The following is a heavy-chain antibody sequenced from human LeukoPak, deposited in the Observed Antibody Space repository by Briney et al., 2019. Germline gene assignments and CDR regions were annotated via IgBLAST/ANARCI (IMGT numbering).Heavy chain of an antibody. CDR3: ARDSMIVVVITTWNWFDP. CDR2: IYYSGST. J-gene: IGHJ5*02. Sequence: PSETLSLTCTVSGGSISSSSYYWGWIRHPPGKGLEWIGSIYYSGSTYYNPSLKSRVNISVDTSKNQFSLKLSSVTAADTAVYYCARDSMIVVVITTWNWFDPWGQGTLVTVSS. CDR1: GGSISSSSYY. D-gene: IGHD3-22*01. V-gene: IGHV4-39*02.